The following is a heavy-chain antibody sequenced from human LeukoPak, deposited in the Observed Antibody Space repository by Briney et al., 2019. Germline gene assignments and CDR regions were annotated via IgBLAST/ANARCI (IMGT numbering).Heavy chain of an antibody. CDR3: GGPRGSRYSWFDP. CDR2: IYYSGST. J-gene: IGHJ5*02. CDR1: GGSISSSSYY. Sequence: SETLSLTCTVSGGSISSSSYYWGWIRQPPGKGLEWIGSIYYSGSTYYNPSLKSRVTISVDTSKNQFSLKLSSVTAADTAVYYCGGPRGSRYSWFDPWGQGTLVTVSS. V-gene: IGHV4-39*01. D-gene: IGHD2-15*01.